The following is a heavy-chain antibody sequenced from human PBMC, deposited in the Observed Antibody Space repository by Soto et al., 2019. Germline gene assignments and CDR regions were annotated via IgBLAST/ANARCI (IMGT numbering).Heavy chain of an antibody. J-gene: IGHJ6*03. CDR1: GFTFSSYW. V-gene: IGHV3-74*01. CDR2: INSDGSST. Sequence: PGGSLRLSCAAPGFTFSSYWMHWVRQAPGKGLVWVSRINSDGSSTSYADSVKGRFTISRDNAKNTLYLQMNSLRAEDTAVYYCARNPRNYYYYYMDVWGKGTTVTVSS. CDR3: ARNPRNYYYYYMDV.